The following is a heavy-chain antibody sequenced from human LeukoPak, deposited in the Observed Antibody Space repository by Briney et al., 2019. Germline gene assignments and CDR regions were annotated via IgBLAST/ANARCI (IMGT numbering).Heavy chain of an antibody. Sequence: PSETLSLTCTVSGGSISSYYWSWIRQPPGKGLEWIGYIYYSGSTNYNPSLKSRVTISVDTSKNQFSLKLSSVTAADTAVYYCARHEVGGSYGQRSHYFDYRGQGTLVTVSS. J-gene: IGHJ4*02. CDR2: IYYSGST. CDR1: GGSISSYY. V-gene: IGHV4-59*08. D-gene: IGHD1-26*01. CDR3: ARHEVGGSYGQRSHYFDY.